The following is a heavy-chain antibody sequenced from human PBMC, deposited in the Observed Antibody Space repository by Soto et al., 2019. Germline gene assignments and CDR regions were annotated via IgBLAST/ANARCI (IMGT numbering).Heavy chain of an antibody. Sequence: ASVKVSCKASGYTFTSYAMHWVRQAPGQRLEWMGWINAVNGNKKYSHKFQGRVNITRDKSASTAYMELSSLRSEDTAVYYCARSSGSWYGAPRQYFEXWGQGTMVTVSX. CDR3: ARSSGSWYGAPRQYFEX. V-gene: IGHV1-3*01. J-gene: IGHJ1*01. CDR1: GYTFTSYA. D-gene: IGHD6-13*01. CDR2: INAVNGNK.